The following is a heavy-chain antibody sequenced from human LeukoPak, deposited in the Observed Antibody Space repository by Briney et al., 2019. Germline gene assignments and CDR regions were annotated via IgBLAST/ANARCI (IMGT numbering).Heavy chain of an antibody. Sequence: SETLSLTCTVSGGSISSGGYYWSWIRQHPGKGLEWIGYIYYSGSTYYNPSLKSRVTISVDTSKNQFSLKLSSVTAADTAVYYCARGRHDSRGQRDYWGQGTLVTVSS. V-gene: IGHV4-31*03. CDR1: GGSISSGGYY. J-gene: IGHJ4*02. CDR3: ARGRHDSRGQRDY. CDR2: IYYSGST. D-gene: IGHD3-22*01.